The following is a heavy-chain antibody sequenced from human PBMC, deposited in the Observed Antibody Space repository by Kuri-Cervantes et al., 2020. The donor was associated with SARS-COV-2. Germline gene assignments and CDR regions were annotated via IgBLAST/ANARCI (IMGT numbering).Heavy chain of an antibody. J-gene: IGHJ6*03. D-gene: IGHD3-3*01. CDR2: ITSSSSYI. CDR3: ARVSGYYDFWSASDYYYMDV. V-gene: IGHV3-21*01. CDR1: GFSYSKYD. Sequence: GGSLRLTCAGSGFSYSKYDMNWVRQAPGKGLEWVSSITSSSSYIYYADSVKGRLTISRDNANNSLHLQMNSLRAEDTAVYYCARVSGYYDFWSASDYYYMDVWGKGTTVTVSS.